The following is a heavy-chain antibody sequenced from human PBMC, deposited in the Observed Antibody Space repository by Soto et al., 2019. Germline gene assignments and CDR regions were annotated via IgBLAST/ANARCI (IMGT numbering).Heavy chain of an antibody. J-gene: IGHJ5*02. CDR1: GYPFTNND. V-gene: IGHV1-8*02. D-gene: IGHD5-18*01. Sequence: XSVKVSCKASGYPFTNNDFIWVRQATGQGLEWMGWMNPGSGDTGYAQKFQGRVTMTRDISIATAYMELNSLTSEDTAIHYCARMESFGSLNWFDPWGQRTLVTVSS. CDR3: ARMESFGSLNWFDP. CDR2: MNPGSGDT.